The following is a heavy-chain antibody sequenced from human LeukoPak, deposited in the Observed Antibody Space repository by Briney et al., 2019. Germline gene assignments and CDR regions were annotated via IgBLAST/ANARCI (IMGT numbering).Heavy chain of an antibody. J-gene: IGHJ4*02. CDR1: GFTFSNYA. Sequence: GSLRLSCAASGFTFSNYAMNWVRRAPEKGLEWVSTISGSGGATYYADSVKGRFTISRDNSKNTLYLQMNSLRAEDTALYYCAKDVGDTGWYFVHWGQGTLVTVSS. CDR3: AKDVGDTGWYFVH. D-gene: IGHD3-16*01. CDR2: ISGSGGAT. V-gene: IGHV3-23*01.